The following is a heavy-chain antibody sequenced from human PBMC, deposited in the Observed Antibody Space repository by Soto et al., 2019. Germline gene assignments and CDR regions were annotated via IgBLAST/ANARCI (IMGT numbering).Heavy chain of an antibody. Sequence: QVQLVQSGAEVKKPGASVKVSRKASGYTFTSYYMHWVRQAPGQGLEWMGIINPSGGSTSYAQKFQGRVTMTRDTSTSTVYMELSSLRSEDTAVYYCARDFGGDCSSTSCYRQRYYYYGMDVWGQGTTVTVSS. D-gene: IGHD2-2*02. CDR3: ARDFGGDCSSTSCYRQRYYYYGMDV. V-gene: IGHV1-46*01. CDR2: INPSGGST. CDR1: GYTFTSYY. J-gene: IGHJ6*02.